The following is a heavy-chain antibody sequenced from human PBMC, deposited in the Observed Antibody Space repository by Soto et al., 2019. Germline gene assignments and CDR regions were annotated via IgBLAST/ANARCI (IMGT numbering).Heavy chain of an antibody. D-gene: IGHD3-10*01. CDR1: GGTFSSYA. Sequence: QVQLVQSGAEVKKPGSSVKVSCKASGGTFSSYAISWVRQAPGQGLEWMGGIIPIFGTANYAKKFRGRVTITADESTSTAYMELSSLRSEDTAVYYCARERSTYGSGSYYHYYYGMDVWGQGTTVTVSS. V-gene: IGHV1-69*01. CDR2: IIPIFGTA. J-gene: IGHJ6*02. CDR3: ARERSTYGSGSYYHYYYGMDV.